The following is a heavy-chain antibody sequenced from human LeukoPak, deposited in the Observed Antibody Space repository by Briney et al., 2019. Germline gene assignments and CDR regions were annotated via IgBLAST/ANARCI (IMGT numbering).Heavy chain of an antibody. V-gene: IGHV3-30-3*01. CDR1: GFTFSSYA. CDR2: ISYDGSNK. Sequence: TGGSLRLSCAASGFTFSSYAMHWVRQAPGKGLEWVAVISYDGSNKYYADSVKGRFTISRDNSENTLYLQMNSLRAEDTAVYYCAREYRGMATIYLDYWGQGTLVTVSS. J-gene: IGHJ4*02. CDR3: AREYRGMATIYLDY. D-gene: IGHD5-24*01.